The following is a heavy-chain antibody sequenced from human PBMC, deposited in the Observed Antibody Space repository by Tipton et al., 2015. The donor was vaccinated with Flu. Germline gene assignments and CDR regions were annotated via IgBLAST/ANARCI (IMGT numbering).Heavy chain of an antibody. D-gene: IGHD5-18*01. Sequence: SLRLSCAASGFTFSNYWMIWVRQAPGKGLEWVANIKQDESEKYYVDSVKGRFTISRDNAKNSLYLQMNSLRAEDTAVYYCARGRGSYGYYFDYWGQGTLVTVSS. J-gene: IGHJ4*02. V-gene: IGHV3-7*01. CDR2: IKQDESEK. CDR3: ARGRGSYGYYFDY. CDR1: GFTFSNYW.